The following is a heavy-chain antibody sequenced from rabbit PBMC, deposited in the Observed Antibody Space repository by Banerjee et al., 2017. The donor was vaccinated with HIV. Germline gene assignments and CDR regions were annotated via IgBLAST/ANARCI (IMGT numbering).Heavy chain of an antibody. CDR1: GIAFRNHG. D-gene: IGHD7-1*01. J-gene: IGHJ6*01. CDR2: IFPGFDIR. CDR3: ARERYAGYAGYGYHL. V-gene: IGHV1S47*01. Sequence: QEQLVESGGGLVQPGESLKFSCTASGIAFRNHGIRWVCQAPGKGPEWIAYIFPGFDIRDYANFVKGRFTISSDNAQNTVFLQMTSLTASDTATYFCARERYAGYAGYGYHLWGPGTLVTVS.